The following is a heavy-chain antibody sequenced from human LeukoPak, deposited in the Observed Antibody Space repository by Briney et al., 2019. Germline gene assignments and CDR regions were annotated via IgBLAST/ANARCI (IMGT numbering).Heavy chain of an antibody. CDR1: GFTFSSDA. V-gene: IGHV3-23*01. Sequence: PGGSLRLSCAASGFTFSSDAMSWVRQAPGKGLEWVSAISGSGGSTYYADSVKGRFTISRDNSKNTLYLQMNSLRAEDTAVYYCASRYCSGGSCYFYDYWGQGTLVTVSS. CDR2: ISGSGGST. J-gene: IGHJ4*02. D-gene: IGHD2-15*01. CDR3: ASRYCSGGSCYFYDY.